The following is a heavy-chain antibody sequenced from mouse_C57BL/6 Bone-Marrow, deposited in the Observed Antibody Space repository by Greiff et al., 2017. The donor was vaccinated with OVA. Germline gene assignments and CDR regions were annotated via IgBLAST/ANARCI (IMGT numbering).Heavy chain of an antibody. Sequence: QVHVKQSGPELVKPGASVKLSCKASGYTFTSYDINWVKQRPGQGLEWIGWIYPRDGSTKYNEKFKGKATLTADKSSSTAYMELRSLTSEDSAVYFCARWGNYYGSSLGRYFDVWGTGTTVTVSS. J-gene: IGHJ1*03. CDR3: ARWGNYYGSSLGRYFDV. V-gene: IGHV1-85*01. CDR2: IYPRDGST. D-gene: IGHD1-1*01. CDR1: GYTFTSYD.